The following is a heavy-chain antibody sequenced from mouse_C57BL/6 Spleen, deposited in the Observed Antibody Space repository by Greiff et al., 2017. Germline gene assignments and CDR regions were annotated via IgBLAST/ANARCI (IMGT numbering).Heavy chain of an antibody. Sequence: VKVEESGPGLVAPSQSLSITCTVSGFSLTSYGVSWVRQPPGKGLEWLGVIWGDGSTNYHSALISRLSISKDNSKSQVFLKLNSLQTDDTATYYCAKSSNYVGNAWFAYWGQGTLVTVSA. D-gene: IGHD2-5*01. CDR2: IWGDGST. J-gene: IGHJ3*01. CDR1: GFSLTSYG. CDR3: AKSSNYVGNAWFAY. V-gene: IGHV2-3*01.